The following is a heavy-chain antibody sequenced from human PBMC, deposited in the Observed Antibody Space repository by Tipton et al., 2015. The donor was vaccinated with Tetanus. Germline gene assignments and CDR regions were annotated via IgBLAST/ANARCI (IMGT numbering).Heavy chain of an antibody. D-gene: IGHD3-3*01. CDR2: IYPGDSDT. J-gene: IGHJ4*02. CDR3: ARARCSDGVCNFDF. CDR1: GYIFNNYW. V-gene: IGHV5-51*01. Sequence: VQLVQSGGEVKKPGESLKISCKGSGYIFNNYWIGWVRQKPGKGLEWMGIIYPGDSDTRYRPPLQGQVTISVDKCSNTAYLQWSSLKASDTSIFYCARARCSDGVCNFDFWSQGALVTVAS.